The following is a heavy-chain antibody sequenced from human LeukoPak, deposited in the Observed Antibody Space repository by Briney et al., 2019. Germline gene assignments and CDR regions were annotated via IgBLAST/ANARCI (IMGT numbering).Heavy chain of an antibody. CDR2: IWYDGSNK. Sequence: GGSLRLSCAASGFTFSSYGMHWVRQAPGKGLEWVAVIWYDGSNKYYADSVKGRFTISRDNSKNTLYLQMNSLRAEDTAVYYCARDGDGDYVGSIDYWGQGTLVTVSS. J-gene: IGHJ4*02. V-gene: IGHV3-33*08. D-gene: IGHD4-17*01. CDR3: ARDGDGDYVGSIDY. CDR1: GFTFSSYG.